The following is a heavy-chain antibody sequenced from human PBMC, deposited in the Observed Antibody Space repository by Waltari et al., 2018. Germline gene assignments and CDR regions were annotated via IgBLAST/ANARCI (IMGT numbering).Heavy chain of an antibody. Sequence: EVQLLESGGGLVQPGGSLRLSCAASGFTFSNYGLSWFRRGPGQGRGWVAGMGDDGYVPHYADSLKGRFTISRDSSRKTLYLQMNSLSADDTAVYYCARGGITWYGFDYWGQGTLVTVSS. CDR1: GFTFSNYG. V-gene: IGHV3-23*01. CDR2: MGDDGYVP. J-gene: IGHJ4*02. CDR3: ARGGITWYGFDY. D-gene: IGHD6-13*01.